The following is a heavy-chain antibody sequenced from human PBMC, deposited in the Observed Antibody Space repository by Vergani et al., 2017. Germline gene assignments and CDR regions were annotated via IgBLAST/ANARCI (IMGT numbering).Heavy chain of an antibody. Sequence: EKQLVQSGSETKKPGESLKISCQSFGYIFSNFWIGWVRQRPGRGLEWMGIIYPADSEVKSNPTFRGQVIFSVDTSVNTAYLQWRSLQDSDTATYFCASGGHGSENGGALQLWGEGTNITVSA. CDR2: IYPADSEV. D-gene: IGHD3-10*01. CDR1: GYIFSNFW. V-gene: IGHV5-51*01. CDR3: ASGGHGSENGGALQL. J-gene: IGHJ3*01.